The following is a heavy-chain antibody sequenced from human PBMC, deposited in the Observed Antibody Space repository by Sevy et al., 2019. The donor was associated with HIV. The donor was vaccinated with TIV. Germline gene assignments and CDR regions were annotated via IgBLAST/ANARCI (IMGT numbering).Heavy chain of an antibody. CDR2: IIPIFGTA. D-gene: IGHD2-2*01. CDR3: ARSLADIEVVPAAMDHYYYGMDV. J-gene: IGHJ6*02. CDR1: GGTFSSYA. Sequence: ASVKVSCKASGGTFSSYAISWVRQAPGQGLEWMGGIIPIFGTANYAQKFQGRVTITADESTSTAYMELSSLRSEDTAVYYCARSLADIEVVPAAMDHYYYGMDVWGQGTTVTVSS. V-gene: IGHV1-69*13.